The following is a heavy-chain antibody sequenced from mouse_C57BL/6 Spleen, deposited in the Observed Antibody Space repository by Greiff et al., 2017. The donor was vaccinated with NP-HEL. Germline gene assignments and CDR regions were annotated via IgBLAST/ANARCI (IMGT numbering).Heavy chain of an antibody. CDR3: AGVYYGSSSLDV. D-gene: IGHD1-1*01. Sequence: QVQLQQSGPELVKPGASVKISCKASGYAFSSSWMNWVKQRPGKGLEWIGRIYPGDGDTNYNGKFKGKATLTADKSSSTAYMQLSSLTSEDSAVYFCAGVYYGSSSLDVWGTGTTVTVSS. V-gene: IGHV1-82*01. J-gene: IGHJ1*03. CDR1: GYAFSSSW. CDR2: IYPGDGDT.